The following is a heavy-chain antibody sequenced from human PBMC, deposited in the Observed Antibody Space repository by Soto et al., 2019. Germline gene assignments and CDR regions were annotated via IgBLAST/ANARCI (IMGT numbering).Heavy chain of an antibody. J-gene: IGHJ4*02. D-gene: IGHD6-13*01. Sequence: HSETLSLTCAVSGGSISSGGYSWSWIRPPPGKGLEGIGYIYHSGSIYYNPSLKSRVTISVDRSKNQFSLKLSSVTAADTAVYYCARRVEQQLVPLDDYWGQGTLVTVSS. CDR3: ARRVEQQLVPLDDY. CDR1: GGSISSGGYS. V-gene: IGHV4-30-2*01. CDR2: IYHSGSI.